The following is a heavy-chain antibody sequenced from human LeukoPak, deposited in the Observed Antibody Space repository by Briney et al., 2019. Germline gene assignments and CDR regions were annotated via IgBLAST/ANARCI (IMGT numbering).Heavy chain of an antibody. Sequence: GGSLRLSCAASGFTFSSYSLNWARQAPGKGLEWVSFISSSSITIYYADSVKGRFTISRDNAEKSLYLQMNSLRAEDAAVYYCARDRGGSYSAIDYWGQGTLVTVSS. CDR3: ARDRGGSYSAIDY. J-gene: IGHJ4*02. CDR2: ISSSSITI. D-gene: IGHD2-15*01. CDR1: GFTFSSYS. V-gene: IGHV3-48*04.